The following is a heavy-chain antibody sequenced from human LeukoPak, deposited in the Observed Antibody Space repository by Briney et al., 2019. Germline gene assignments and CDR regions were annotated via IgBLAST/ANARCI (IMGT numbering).Heavy chain of an antibody. CDR2: ISGSNGNT. D-gene: IGHD1-7*01. V-gene: IGHV1-18*01. CDR3: VRGMRNYAGAFDI. J-gene: IGHJ3*02. Sequence: ASVKVSCKAFGYTFTRYGVSWVRQAPGQGLEWIGWISGSNGNTNYAQNFQGRVTMTTDSSTSTAYMELRSLRSDDTAVYYCVRGMRNYAGAFDIWGQGTMVTVSS. CDR1: GYTFTRYG.